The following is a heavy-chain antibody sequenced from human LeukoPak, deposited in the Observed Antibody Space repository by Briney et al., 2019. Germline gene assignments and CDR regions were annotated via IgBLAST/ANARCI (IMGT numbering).Heavy chain of an antibody. V-gene: IGHV4-39*01. CDR2: IYYSEST. Sequence: SETLSLTCTVAGGSISSSSYYWGWIRQPPGKGLEWIGSIYYSESTSYNPSLKSRVTISVDTSKNQFSLKLSSVTAADTAVYYCARRFYYDSSGYYYYFDNWGQGTLVTVSS. J-gene: IGHJ4*02. D-gene: IGHD3-22*01. CDR1: GGSISSSSYY. CDR3: ARRFYYDSSGYYYYFDN.